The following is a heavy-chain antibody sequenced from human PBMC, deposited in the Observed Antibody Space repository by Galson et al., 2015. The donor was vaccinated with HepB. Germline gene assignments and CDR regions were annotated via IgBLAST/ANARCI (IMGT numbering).Heavy chain of an antibody. D-gene: IGHD5-24*01. V-gene: IGHV3-72*01. CDR1: GFTFSDRY. Sequence: SLRLSCAASGFTFSDRYMDWFRQAPGKGLEWVGRIRNKVNSYTTEYAASVKGRFIISRDDSKKSVFLQMISLKTEDTAVYYCARSNDYNNYWGQGTLVTGSS. CDR2: IRNKVNSYTT. J-gene: IGHJ4*02. CDR3: ARSNDYNNY.